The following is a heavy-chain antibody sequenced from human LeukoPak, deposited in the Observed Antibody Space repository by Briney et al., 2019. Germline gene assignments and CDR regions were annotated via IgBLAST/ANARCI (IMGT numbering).Heavy chain of an antibody. Sequence: PSETLSLTCAVYGGSFSGYYWSWIRQPPGKGLEWIGEINHSGSTNYNPSLKSRVTISVDTSKNQFSLNLSSVTAADTAVYYCARHSYYYYGMDVWGQGTTVTVSS. CDR2: INHSGST. V-gene: IGHV4-34*01. CDR1: GGSFSGYY. CDR3: ARHSYYYYGMDV. J-gene: IGHJ6*02.